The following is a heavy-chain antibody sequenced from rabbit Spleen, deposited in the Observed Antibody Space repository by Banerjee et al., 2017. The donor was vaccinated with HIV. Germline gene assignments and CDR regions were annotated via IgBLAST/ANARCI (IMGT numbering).Heavy chain of an antibody. CDR1: GFSFSSRCY. D-gene: IGHD4-1*01. V-gene: IGHV1S40*01. CDR3: ARAIVPWLGLTRLDL. J-gene: IGHJ3*01. Sequence: QSLEESGGGLVQPEGSLTLTCTASGFSFSSRCYMCWVRQAPGKGLEWIGCIGSGATGNTYYASWAKGRFTISKTSSTTLTLQMTSLTAADTATYFCARAIVPWLGLTRLDLWGQGTLVTVS. CDR2: IGSGATGNT.